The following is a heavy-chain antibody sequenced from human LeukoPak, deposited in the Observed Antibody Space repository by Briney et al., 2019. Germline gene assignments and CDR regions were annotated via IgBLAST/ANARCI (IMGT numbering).Heavy chain of an antibody. Sequence: SETLSLTCTVSGYSISSGYYWDWIRQPPGKGLEWIGSIFHSGSTYYNPSLKSRVTISADTSKNQFSLKLTSVTAADTAVYYCARDRLIFGGSGRADWFDPWGQGTLVTVSS. CDR1: GYSISSGYY. D-gene: IGHD3-10*01. CDR3: ARDRLIFGGSGRADWFDP. J-gene: IGHJ5*02. CDR2: IFHSGST. V-gene: IGHV4-38-2*02.